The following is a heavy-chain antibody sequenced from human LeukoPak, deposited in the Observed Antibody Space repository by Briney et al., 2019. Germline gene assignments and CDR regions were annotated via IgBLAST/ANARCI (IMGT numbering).Heavy chain of an antibody. CDR2: ITNTGGGT. CDR3: AKEGDSSVD. J-gene: IGHJ4*02. D-gene: IGHD3-22*01. CDR1: GITFSNYP. Sequence: GGSLRLSCAASGITFSNYPMSWVRQTPGKGLEWVSAITNTGGGTYYADSVKGRFTISRDNSKNTLYLQMNSLRAEDTAVYYCAKEGDSSVDWGQGTLVTVSS. V-gene: IGHV3-23*01.